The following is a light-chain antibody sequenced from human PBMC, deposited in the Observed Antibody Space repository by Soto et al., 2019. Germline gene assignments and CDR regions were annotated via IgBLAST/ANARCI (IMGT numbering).Light chain of an antibody. CDR3: CSYAGTYTLV. J-gene: IGLJ3*02. Sequence: QSALTQPRSVSGSPGQSVTISCTGSSSDVGGYDFVSWYQQHPGKAPKLMISDVSERPSGVTDCFSGSKSANTASLTISGLQAEDEAYYYCCSYAGTYTLVFGGGTKVTVL. CDR1: SSDVGGYDF. CDR2: DVS. V-gene: IGLV2-11*01.